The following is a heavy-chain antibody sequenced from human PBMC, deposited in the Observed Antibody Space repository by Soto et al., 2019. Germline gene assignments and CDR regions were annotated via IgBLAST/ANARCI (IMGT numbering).Heavy chain of an antibody. V-gene: IGHV4-31*03. CDR3: ARVEGRFYYGMDV. CDR1: GGSISSGGYY. J-gene: IGHJ6*02. CDR2: IYHSGSA. Sequence: PSETRSLTCTVSGGSISSGGYYWSWIRQHPGTGPEWIGEIYHSGSANYNPSLKSRVTISVDKSKNQFSLKLSSVTAADTAVYYCARVEGRFYYGMDVWGQGTTVTVSS.